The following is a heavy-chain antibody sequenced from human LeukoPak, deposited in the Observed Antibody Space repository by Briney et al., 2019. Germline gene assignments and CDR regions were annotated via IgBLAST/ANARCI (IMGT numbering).Heavy chain of an antibody. V-gene: IGHV3-15*01. CDR3: ARDAVYDILTGHVDY. CDR2: IKSKSDGGTT. J-gene: IGHJ4*02. CDR1: EFTVSKTW. D-gene: IGHD3-9*01. Sequence: GGSLRLSCAASEFTVSKTWMSWVRQAPGKGLEWVGRIKSKSDGGTTDYGAPVKGRFTISRDDSENTLFLQMNSLKTEDTAVYYCARDAVYDILTGHVDYWGQGTLVTVSS.